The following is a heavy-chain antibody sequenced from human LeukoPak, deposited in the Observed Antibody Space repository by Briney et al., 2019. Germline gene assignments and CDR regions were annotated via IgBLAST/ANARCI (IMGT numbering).Heavy chain of an antibody. Sequence: GGSLRLSCAASGLTFSSYGMHWVRQAPGKGLEWVAVIWYDGSNKYYADSVKGRFTISRDNSKNTLYPQMNSLRAEDTAVYYCARGFAINYYDSSGYLHWGQGTLVTVSS. CDR1: GLTFSSYG. V-gene: IGHV3-33*01. J-gene: IGHJ4*02. CDR2: IWYDGSNK. D-gene: IGHD3-22*01. CDR3: ARGFAINYYDSSGYLH.